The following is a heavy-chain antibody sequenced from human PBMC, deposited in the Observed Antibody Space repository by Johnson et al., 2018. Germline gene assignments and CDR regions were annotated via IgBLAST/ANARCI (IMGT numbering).Heavy chain of an antibody. CDR2: ISGSGGST. CDR1: GFTFSRYV. Sequence: VQLVQSGGGLVQPGGSLRLPCAASGFTFSRYVIKWVRQAPGKGLEWVSAISGSGGSTYYADSVKGRFTISRDNSKNTLYLQMNSLRAEDTAVYYCAKACGDNSYYYYYMDVWGKGTTVTVSS. J-gene: IGHJ6*03. CDR3: AKACGDNSYYYYYMDV. D-gene: IGHD4-17*01. V-gene: IGHV3-23*04.